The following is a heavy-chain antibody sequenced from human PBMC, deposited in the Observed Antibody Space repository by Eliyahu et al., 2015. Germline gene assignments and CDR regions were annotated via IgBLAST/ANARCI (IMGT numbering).Heavy chain of an antibody. J-gene: IGHJ4*02. D-gene: IGHD1-26*01. CDR3: ARALYSGSYHFDY. CDR2: INPNSGGT. V-gene: IGHV1-2*02. CDR1: XXXFTGYY. Sequence: QVQLVQSGAEVXKPGASVKVSXKXSXXXFTGYYMHWVRQAPGQGLEWMGWINPNSGGTNYAQKFQGRVTMTRDTSISTAYMELSRLRFDDTAVYYCARALYSGSYHFDYWGQGTLVTVSS.